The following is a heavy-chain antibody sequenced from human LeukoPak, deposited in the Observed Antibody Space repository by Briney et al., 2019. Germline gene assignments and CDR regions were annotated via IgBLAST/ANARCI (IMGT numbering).Heavy chain of an antibody. CDR1: GFTFTTYP. D-gene: IGHD2-21*02. Sequence: GGSLRLSCVAPGFTFTTYPMSWVRQAPGKGLEWVSGSSVSGGSTYYADSVMGRFTISRDNSKYTVYLQMNSLRAEETAIYYCAKDVSSCGGDCPDSWGQGTLVTVSS. J-gene: IGHJ4*02. CDR3: AKDVSSCGGDCPDS. V-gene: IGHV3-23*01. CDR2: SSVSGGST.